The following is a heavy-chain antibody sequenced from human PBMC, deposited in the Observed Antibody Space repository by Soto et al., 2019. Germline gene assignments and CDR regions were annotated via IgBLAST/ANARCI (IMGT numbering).Heavy chain of an antibody. V-gene: IGHV4-59*01. Sequence: QVQLQESGPGLVKPSETLSLTCTVSGGSISSYYWSWIRQPPGKGLEWIGYIYYSGSTNYNPSLKRRVTISVDTSKNQFSLKLSSVTAADTAVYYCARLPDDSSGALDYWGQGPLVTVSS. CDR1: GGSISSYY. CDR2: IYYSGST. D-gene: IGHD3-22*01. CDR3: ARLPDDSSGALDY. J-gene: IGHJ4*02.